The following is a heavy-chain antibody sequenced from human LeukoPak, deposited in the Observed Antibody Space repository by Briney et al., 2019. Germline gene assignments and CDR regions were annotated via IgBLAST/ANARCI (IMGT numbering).Heavy chain of an antibody. D-gene: IGHD6-13*01. Sequence: PGRSLRLSCAASGXTFSSYGMHWVRQAPGKGLEWVAVISYDGSNKYYADSVKGRFTISRDNSKNTLYLQMNSLRAEDTAVYYCAKAYGQQLVPGYWGQGTLVTVSS. J-gene: IGHJ4*02. V-gene: IGHV3-30*18. CDR3: AKAYGQQLVPGY. CDR2: ISYDGSNK. CDR1: GXTFSSYG.